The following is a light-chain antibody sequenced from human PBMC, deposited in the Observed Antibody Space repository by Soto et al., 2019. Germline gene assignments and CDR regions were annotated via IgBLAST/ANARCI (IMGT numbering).Light chain of an antibody. Sequence: QSVLTQPASVSGSPGQSITISCTGTSSDIGGYNYVSWYQQHPGKAPKLMIYEVSNRPSGVSDRLSGSRSGNTASLTISGLQAEDESDYYCISYTSSSTWVFGGGTKLTVL. CDR3: ISYTSSSTWV. CDR2: EVS. J-gene: IGLJ3*02. V-gene: IGLV2-14*01. CDR1: SSDIGGYNY.